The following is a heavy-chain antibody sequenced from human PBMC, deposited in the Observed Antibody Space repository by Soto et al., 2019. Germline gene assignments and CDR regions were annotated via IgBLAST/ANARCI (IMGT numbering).Heavy chain of an antibody. CDR3: ATVDTAMEYYYYGMDV. J-gene: IGHJ6*02. CDR1: GYTFTNYG. V-gene: IGHV1-18*01. CDR2: ISAYNGNT. D-gene: IGHD5-18*01. Sequence: ASVKVSCKASGYTFTNYGISWVRQAPGQGLEWMGWISAYNGNTNYAQKLQGRVTMTTDTSTDTAYMELSSPRSEDTAVYYCATVDTAMEYYYYGMDVWGQGTTVTVSS.